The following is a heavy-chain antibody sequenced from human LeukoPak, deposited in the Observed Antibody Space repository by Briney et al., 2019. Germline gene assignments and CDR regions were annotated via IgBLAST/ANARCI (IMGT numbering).Heavy chain of an antibody. J-gene: IGHJ4*02. CDR3: ARDLASGSQLGYDY. D-gene: IGHD1-26*01. CDR2: ISSSSSTI. V-gene: IGHV3-48*01. Sequence: PGGSLRLSCAASGFTFSSYSMNWVRQVPGKGLEWVSYISSSSSTIYYADSVKGRFTISRDNAKNSLYLQMNSLRAEDTAVYYCARDLASGSQLGYDYWGQGTLVTVSS. CDR1: GFTFSSYS.